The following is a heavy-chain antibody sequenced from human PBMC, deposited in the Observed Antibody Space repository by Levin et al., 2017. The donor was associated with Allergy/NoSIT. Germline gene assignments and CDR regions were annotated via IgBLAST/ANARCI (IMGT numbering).Heavy chain of an antibody. Sequence: GESLKISCKGSGYTFRKYWIGWVRQMPGKGLEWMGIIYPGDSDTTYGPSFQGQVTISTDKSTDTAYLQWGSLRASDTAMYYCARLLLNPYDRTAYLFDSFDVWGQGTMVTVSS. CDR3: ARLLLNPYDRTAYLFDSFDV. V-gene: IGHV5-51*01. J-gene: IGHJ3*01. CDR1: GYTFRKYW. CDR2: IYPGDSDT. D-gene: IGHD3-22*01.